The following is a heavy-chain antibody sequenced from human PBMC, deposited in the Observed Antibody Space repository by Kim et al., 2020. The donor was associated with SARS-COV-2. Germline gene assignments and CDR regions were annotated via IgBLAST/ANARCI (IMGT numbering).Heavy chain of an antibody. Sequence: YYADSGKGRFTNSRDNAKNSLYLQMSSLRAEDTAVYYCARVGQSYTVFDYWGQGTLVTVSS. V-gene: IGHV3-48*03. J-gene: IGHJ4*02. D-gene: IGHD1-26*01. CDR3: ARVGQSYTVFDY.